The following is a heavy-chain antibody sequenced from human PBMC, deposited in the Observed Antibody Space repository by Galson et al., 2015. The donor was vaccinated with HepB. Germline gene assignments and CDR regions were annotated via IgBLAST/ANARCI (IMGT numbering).Heavy chain of an antibody. J-gene: IGHJ3*02. V-gene: IGHV4-39*01. Sequence: ETLSLTCAVSGVSISSSLYYWGWIRQSPKKGLEWIGSIYYGGRTYFSPSFQSRVAMSVDTSKNQLSLTLSSVTAADTAVYYCARPLVLNGRFTPGVGPFHIWGHGTMVTVSA. CDR1: GVSISSSLYY. D-gene: IGHD2-8*01. CDR3: ARPLVLNGRFTPGVGPFHI. CDR2: IYYGGRT.